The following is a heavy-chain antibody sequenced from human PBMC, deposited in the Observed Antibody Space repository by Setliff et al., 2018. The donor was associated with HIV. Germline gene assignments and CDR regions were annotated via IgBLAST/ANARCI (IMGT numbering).Heavy chain of an antibody. CDR3: AKDRQQLDPREFDY. J-gene: IGHJ4*02. V-gene: IGHV3-7*03. CDR1: GFTFSNAW. D-gene: IGHD6-13*01. CDR2: IDQNGREK. Sequence: GGSLRLSCAAAGFTFSNAWMTWVRQAPGKGLEWVANIDQNGREKNYVDSVKGRFTIFRVNSKKTLYLQMSSLRVEDTAVYYCAKDRQQLDPREFDYWGQGTLVTVSS.